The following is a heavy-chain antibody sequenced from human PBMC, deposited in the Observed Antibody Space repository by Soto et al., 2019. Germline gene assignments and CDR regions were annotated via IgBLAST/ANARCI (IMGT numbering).Heavy chain of an antibody. Sequence: SETLSRTGAVYCGSFSGYYWSWIRQPPGKGLEWIGEINHSGSTNYNPSLKSRVTISVDTSKNTLYLQMNSLTADDTAVYYCARGNSGYGNFDSWGQGTLVTVSS. D-gene: IGHD5-12*01. J-gene: IGHJ4*02. CDR1: CGSFSGYY. CDR3: ARGNSGYGNFDS. V-gene: IGHV4-34*01. CDR2: INHSGST.